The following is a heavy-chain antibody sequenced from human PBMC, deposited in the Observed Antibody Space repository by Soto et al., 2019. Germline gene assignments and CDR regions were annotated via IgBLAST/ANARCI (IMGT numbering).Heavy chain of an antibody. CDR2: INAGNGNT. J-gene: IGHJ6*04. D-gene: IGHD2-2*01. V-gene: IGHV1-3*01. CDR1: GYTFTKYA. CDR3: ARGPAMATSSYSYSGLDV. Sequence: QVQLVQSGAEVKKPGASVKVSCKASGYTFTKYAMHWVRQAPGQRLEWMGWINAGNGNTRYSQKFQGRVTITRDTSASTAYMELGSLRSEDTAVYYCARGPAMATSSYSYSGLDVWGKGTTVTVSS.